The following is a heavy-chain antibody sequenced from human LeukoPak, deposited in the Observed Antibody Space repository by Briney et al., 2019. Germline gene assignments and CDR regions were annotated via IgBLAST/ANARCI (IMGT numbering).Heavy chain of an antibody. CDR1: GGSLSSGSYY. Sequence: SQTLSLTCTVSGGSLSSGSYYWSWIRQPAGKGLEWLGRIYTSGSTNYNPSLKSRVTISVDTSKNQFSLKLSSVTAADTALYYCARWAYSGSYGAFDIWGQGTMVTVSS. V-gene: IGHV4-61*02. J-gene: IGHJ3*02. D-gene: IGHD1-26*01. CDR3: ARWAYSGSYGAFDI. CDR2: IYTSGST.